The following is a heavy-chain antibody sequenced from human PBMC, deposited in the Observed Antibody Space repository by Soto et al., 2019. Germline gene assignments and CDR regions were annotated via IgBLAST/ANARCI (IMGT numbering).Heavy chain of an antibody. V-gene: IGHV2-5*02. D-gene: IGHD2-15*01. Sequence: KESGPTLVKPTQTLTLTCTFSGFSLSTSGVGVGWIRQPPGKALEWLALIYWDDDKRYSPSLKSRLTITKDTSKNQVVLTMTNMDPVDTATYYCARTYCSGGSCYFPAKNWFDPWGQGTLVTVSS. CDR3: ARTYCSGGSCYFPAKNWFDP. CDR2: IYWDDDK. CDR1: GFSLSTSGVG. J-gene: IGHJ5*02.